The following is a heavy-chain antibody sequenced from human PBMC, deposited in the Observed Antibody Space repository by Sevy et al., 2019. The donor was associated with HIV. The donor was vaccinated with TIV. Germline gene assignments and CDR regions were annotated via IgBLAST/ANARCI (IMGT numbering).Heavy chain of an antibody. CDR2: IIPIFGTA. CDR1: GGTFSSYA. V-gene: IGHV1-69*13. J-gene: IGHJ6*02. D-gene: IGHD6-6*01. Sequence: ASVKVSCKASGGTFSSYAISWVRQAPGQGLEWMGGIIPIFGTANYAQKFQGRVTITADESTSTAYMELSSLRSEDTAVYYCARLGSSSSGYYYYYGMDVWGQGTTVTVSS. CDR3: ARLGSSSSGYYYYYGMDV.